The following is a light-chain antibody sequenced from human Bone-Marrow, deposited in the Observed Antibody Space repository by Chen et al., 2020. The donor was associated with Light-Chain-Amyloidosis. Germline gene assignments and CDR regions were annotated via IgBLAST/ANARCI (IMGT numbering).Light chain of an antibody. J-gene: IGLJ1*01. Sequence: QSALTQPRSVSGSPGQSVTISCTGTSNDVGFYTYVSWYQQHSGKAPKLMIFDIRKRPSGVPDRFSGSKSGNTASLTISGIQAEDEAEYDCCSYAGRYTWVFGTGTEVTVL. CDR1: SNDVGFYTY. V-gene: IGLV2-11*01. CDR2: DIR. CDR3: CSYAGRYTWV.